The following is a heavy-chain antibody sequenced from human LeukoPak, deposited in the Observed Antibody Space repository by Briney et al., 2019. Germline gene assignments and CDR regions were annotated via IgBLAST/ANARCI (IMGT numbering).Heavy chain of an antibody. CDR3: ARECGGDCYSHPFDY. CDR1: GGSISSYY. V-gene: IGHV4-4*07. Sequence: PSETLSLTCTLSGGSISSYYWSWIRQPAGKGLEWIGRLYTSGSTNYNPSLKSRVTMSVDTSKNQFSLKLSSVTAADTAAYYCARECGGDCYSHPFDYWGQGTLVTVSS. J-gene: IGHJ4*02. CDR2: LYTSGST. D-gene: IGHD2-21*01.